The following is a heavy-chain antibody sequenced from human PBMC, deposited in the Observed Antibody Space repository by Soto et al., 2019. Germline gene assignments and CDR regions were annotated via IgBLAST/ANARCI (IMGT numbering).Heavy chain of an antibody. CDR1: GFTFSDYY. Sequence: QVQLVESGGGLVKPGGSLRLSCAASGFTFSDYYMSWIRQAPGEGLEWISYISSSGTTIYYADSVKGRFSISRDNARSSLYLQVNSLRAEDTAVYSCARHHRHGGNAFDIWGHGTLVTVSS. D-gene: IGHD3-16*01. CDR3: ARHHRHGGNAFDI. J-gene: IGHJ3*02. CDR2: ISSSGTTI. V-gene: IGHV3-11*01.